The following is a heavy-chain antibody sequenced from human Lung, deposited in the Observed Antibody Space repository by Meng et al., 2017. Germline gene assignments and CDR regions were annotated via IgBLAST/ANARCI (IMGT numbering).Heavy chain of an antibody. Sequence: VPLVQSGAELTKPGASGKVSCKASEYTFTTYTINRVRQAHGQGLVWMGWISTNTGNPTYVQGFTGRFVFSLDTSVSTAYLQISSLEAADTAVYYCARGGDFDPWGQGTLVTVSS. CDR1: EYTFTTYT. CDR3: ARGGDFDP. V-gene: IGHV7-4-1*02. D-gene: IGHD2/OR15-2a*01. CDR2: ISTNTGNP. J-gene: IGHJ5*02.